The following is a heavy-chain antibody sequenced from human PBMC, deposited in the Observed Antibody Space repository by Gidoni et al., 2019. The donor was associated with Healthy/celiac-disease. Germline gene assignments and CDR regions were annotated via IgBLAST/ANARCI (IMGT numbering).Heavy chain of an antibody. CDR3: ARGREPVQLRARSTEYFQH. CDR2: ISSSGSTI. CDR1: GFTFSDYY. V-gene: IGHV3-11*01. J-gene: IGHJ1*01. D-gene: IGHD4-17*01. Sequence: QVPLVESGGGLVTPGGSLGLSCAASGFTFSDYYMSWIRQAPGKGLEWVSYISSSGSTIYYADSVKGRFTISRDNAKNSLYLQMNSLRAEDTAVYYCARGREPVQLRARSTEYFQHWGQGTLVTVSS.